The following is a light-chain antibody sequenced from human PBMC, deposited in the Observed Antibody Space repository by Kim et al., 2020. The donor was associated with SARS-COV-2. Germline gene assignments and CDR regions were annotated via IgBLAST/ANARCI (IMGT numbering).Light chain of an antibody. CDR1: QSVRSN. J-gene: IGKJ4*01. V-gene: IGKV3-15*01. CDR3: QQYDDWPPLT. Sequence: EVVMTQSPVTLSVSPGERATLSCWASQSVRSNVAWYQQKPGQAPRLLIFAASSRATGTPGRFSGSGSGTEFTLTINNLQSEDVAVYYCQQYDDWPPLTFGGGTKVDIK. CDR2: AAS.